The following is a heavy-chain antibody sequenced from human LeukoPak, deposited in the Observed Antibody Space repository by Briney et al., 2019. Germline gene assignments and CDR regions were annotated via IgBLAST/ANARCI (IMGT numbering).Heavy chain of an antibody. V-gene: IGHV1-18*01. CDR2: ISAYNGNT. J-gene: IGHJ6*02. Sequence: ASVKVSCKASGYTFTSYGISWVRQAPGQGLEWMGWISAYNGNTNYAQELQGRVTMTTDTSTSTAYMELRSLRSDDTAVYYCAREIVTVTRNYYYYYGMDVWGQGTTVTVSS. CDR1: GYTFTSYG. D-gene: IGHD4-17*01. CDR3: AREIVTVTRNYYYYYGMDV.